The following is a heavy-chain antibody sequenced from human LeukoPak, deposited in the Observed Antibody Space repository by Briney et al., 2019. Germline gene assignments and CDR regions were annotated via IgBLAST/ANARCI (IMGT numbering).Heavy chain of an antibody. CDR3: AKGGKWDVTPFDY. CDR2: ISGGGGST. Sequence: GGSLRLSCAASGFTFTSYSMNWVRQAPGKGLEWVSTISGGGGSTYYADSVKGQFTISRDNSKNTLYLQVNSLRAEDTAVYYCAKGGKWDVTPFDYWGQGTLVTVSS. J-gene: IGHJ4*02. D-gene: IGHD1-26*01. V-gene: IGHV3-23*01. CDR1: GFTFTSYS.